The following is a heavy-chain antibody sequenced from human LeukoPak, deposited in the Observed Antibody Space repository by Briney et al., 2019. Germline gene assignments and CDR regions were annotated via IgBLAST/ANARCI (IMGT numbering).Heavy chain of an antibody. V-gene: IGHV3-23*01. CDR1: GFTFSSYA. CDR2: ISGSGGST. Sequence: GGSLRLSCAASGFTFSSYAMSWVRQAPGKGLEWVSAISGSGGSTYYADSVKGRFTISRDNSKNTLYLQMNSLRAEDTAVYYCAKAVYYDSSGYPFDYWGQGTLVTVSS. CDR3: AKAVYYDSSGYPFDY. D-gene: IGHD3-22*01. J-gene: IGHJ4*02.